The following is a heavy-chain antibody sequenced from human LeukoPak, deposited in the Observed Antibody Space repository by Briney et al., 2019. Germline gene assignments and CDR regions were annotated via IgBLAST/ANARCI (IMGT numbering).Heavy chain of an antibody. CDR1: EFTFSTYG. CDR3: ARADHYDILTGYYMGGAFDI. V-gene: IGHV3-30*03. J-gene: IGHJ3*02. Sequence: GGSLRLSCAASEFTFSTYGMHWVRQAPGKGLEWVAVISYDGSYKFYADSVKGRFTISRDNSKNTLYLQMNSLRAEETAVYYCARADHYDILTGYYMGGAFDIWGQGTMVTVSS. D-gene: IGHD3-9*01. CDR2: ISYDGSYK.